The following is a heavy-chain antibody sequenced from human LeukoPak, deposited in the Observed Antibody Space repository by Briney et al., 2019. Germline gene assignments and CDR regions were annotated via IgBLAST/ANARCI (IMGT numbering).Heavy chain of an antibody. CDR3: AKDVGSTIDTSGYYYRNRKGAFDI. D-gene: IGHD3-22*01. V-gene: IGHV3-30*02. CDR1: GFTFSSYG. Sequence: GGSLRLSYAASGFTFSSYGMHWVRQAPGKGLEWVAFIRYDGSNKYYTDSVKGRFTISRDNSKNTLYLQMNSLRAEDTAVYYCAKDVGSTIDTSGYYYRNRKGAFDIWGQGTMVTVSS. J-gene: IGHJ3*02. CDR2: IRYDGSNK.